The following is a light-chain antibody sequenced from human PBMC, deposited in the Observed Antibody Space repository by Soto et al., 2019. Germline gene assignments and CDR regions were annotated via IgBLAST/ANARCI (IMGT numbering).Light chain of an antibody. V-gene: IGKV3-11*01. Sequence: IVLTQSPDTLSLSPGETATLSCSASQSISDYLAWYQQKPGQAPRLLIYDASNRATGIPGRFSGSGSGTDFSLTISSLEAEDFAIDYCQQRSDWPSAFGGGTRVEIK. CDR1: QSISDY. J-gene: IGKJ4*01. CDR2: DAS. CDR3: QQRSDWPSA.